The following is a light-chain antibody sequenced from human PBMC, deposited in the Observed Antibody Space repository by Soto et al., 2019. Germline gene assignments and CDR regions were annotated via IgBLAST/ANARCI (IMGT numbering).Light chain of an antibody. V-gene: IGKV1-39*01. J-gene: IGKJ1*01. CDR1: QTITNY. CDR3: QQSYNTPQT. Sequence: DIQMTQSPSSLSASVGARVTITCRASQTITNYLNWYQQQSGKAPKLLIYATDTLQSGVPSRFSGSGSGTDYTLTISSLQPEDVATYYCQQSYNTPQTLGQGTKVDI. CDR2: ATD.